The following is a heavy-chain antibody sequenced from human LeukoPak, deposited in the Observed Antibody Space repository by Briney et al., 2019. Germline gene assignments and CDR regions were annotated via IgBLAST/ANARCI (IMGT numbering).Heavy chain of an antibody. CDR2: IYYSGST. J-gene: IGHJ4*02. V-gene: IGHV4-59*01. D-gene: IGHD1-26*01. CDR1: GGSISSYY. CDR3: ARGVGATPFFDY. Sequence: SETLSLTCTVSGGSISSYYWSWIRQPPGKGLEWIGYIYYSGSTNYNPSLKSRVTISVDTSKNQFSLKLSSVTAADTAVYYCARGVGATPFFDYWGQGTLVTVSS.